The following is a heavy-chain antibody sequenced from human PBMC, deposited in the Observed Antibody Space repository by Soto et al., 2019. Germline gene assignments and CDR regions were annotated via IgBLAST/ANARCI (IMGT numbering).Heavy chain of an antibody. D-gene: IGHD2-2*01. CDR1: GYTFSNYG. J-gene: IGHJ5*02. Sequence: ASVKVSCKTSGYTFSNYGITWVRQAPGQPLEWLGWISLYSDGTNYAQKFQGRASMTTDTSTTTAYMELRSLRSDDTAVYYCARVVPGAEAWFGPWGQGTLVTVSS. CDR2: ISLYSDGT. V-gene: IGHV1-18*01. CDR3: ARVVPGAEAWFGP.